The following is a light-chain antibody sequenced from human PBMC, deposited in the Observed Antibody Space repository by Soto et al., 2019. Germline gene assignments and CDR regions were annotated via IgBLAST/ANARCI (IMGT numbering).Light chain of an antibody. Sequence: EIVLTQSPGTLSLSPGERAALSCRASQSVSSSYLAWYQQKPGQAPRLLIYGASSRATGIPDRFSGSGSGTDFTLTISRLEPEHFAVYYCQQYDSSPLAFGGGTKVDIK. CDR1: QSVSSSY. CDR2: GAS. J-gene: IGKJ4*01. CDR3: QQYDSSPLA. V-gene: IGKV3-20*01.